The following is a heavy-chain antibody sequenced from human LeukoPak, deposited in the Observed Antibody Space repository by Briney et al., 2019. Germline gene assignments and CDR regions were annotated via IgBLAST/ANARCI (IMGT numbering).Heavy chain of an antibody. CDR3: AEASWASSADAVL. CDR2: LRGSGET. CDR1: GFTFSSYA. V-gene: IGHV3-23*01. D-gene: IGHD3-16*01. J-gene: IGHJ4*02. Sequence: GRCLRLSRAASGFTFSSYAMSWVRQARTRGLGVFLSLRGSGETCYADSVKGRFTLSRDESRNTVYVQMNNLRVEDTAVYFCAEASWASSADAVLWGQGTLVTVSS.